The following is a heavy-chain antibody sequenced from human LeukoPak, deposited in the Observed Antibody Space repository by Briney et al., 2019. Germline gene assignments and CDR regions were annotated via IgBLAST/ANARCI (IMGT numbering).Heavy chain of an antibody. CDR3: ATKYFYDSSGYQTNNPYDYYGMDV. J-gene: IGHJ6*02. Sequence: GGSLRLSCAASGFTFSSYWMSWVRQAPGKGLEWVANINQDGSEKYYVDSVKGRFTISRDNTKNSLYLQMNSLRAEDTALYYCATKYFYDSSGYQTNNPYDYYGMDVWGQGTTVTVSS. CDR1: GFTFSSYW. V-gene: IGHV3-7*01. D-gene: IGHD3-22*01. CDR2: INQDGSEK.